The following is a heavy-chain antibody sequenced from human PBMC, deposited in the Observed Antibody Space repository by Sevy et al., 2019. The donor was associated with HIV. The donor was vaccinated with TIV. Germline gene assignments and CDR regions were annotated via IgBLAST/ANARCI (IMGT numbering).Heavy chain of an antibody. V-gene: IGHV3-15*01. J-gene: IGHJ3*02. CDR3: TTETLADGYTVDAFDI. Sequence: GGSLRLSCTASGFTFSNAWMSWVRQAPGKGLEWVGRIKSKTDGGTTDYAAPVKGRFTISRDDSKNTLYLQMNSLKTEDTAVYYCTTETLADGYTVDAFDIWGQGTMVTVSS. CDR1: GFTFSNAW. CDR2: IKSKTDGGTT. D-gene: IGHD5-12*01.